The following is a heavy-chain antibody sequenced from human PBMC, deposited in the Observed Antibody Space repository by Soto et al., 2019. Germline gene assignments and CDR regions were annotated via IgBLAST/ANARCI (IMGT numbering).Heavy chain of an antibody. V-gene: IGHV3-33*01. J-gene: IGHJ6*02. CDR2: IWYDGSNK. CDR3: ARAHLYDTAMVRFGMDD. CDR1: GFTFSGYG. D-gene: IGHD5-18*01. Sequence: GGSLRLSCAASGFTFSGYGMHWVRQAPGKGLEWVAVIWYDGSNKYYADSVKGRFTISRDNSKNTLYLQMNSLRAEDTAVYYFARAHLYDTAMVRFGMDDWDQGTTVTVSS.